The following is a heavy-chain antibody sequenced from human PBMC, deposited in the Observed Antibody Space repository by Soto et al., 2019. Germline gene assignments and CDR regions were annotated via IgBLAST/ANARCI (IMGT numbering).Heavy chain of an antibody. CDR1: GGSISNNNW. CDR2: IYHSGAT. D-gene: IGHD5-12*01. V-gene: IGHV4-4*02. J-gene: IGHJ5*02. CDR3: AGRLIDATEWFDP. Sequence: TSETLSFPCVFCGGSISNNNWWAWFRQPPGKGLEWIAEIYHSGATNYNPSLRSRVTLSVDKSNNQVSLRLNSVTAADTAVYYCAGRLIDATEWFDPWGPGTMVTVSS.